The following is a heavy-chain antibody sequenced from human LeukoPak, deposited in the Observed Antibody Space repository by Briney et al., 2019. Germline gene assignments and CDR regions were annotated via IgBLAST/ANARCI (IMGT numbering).Heavy chain of an antibody. V-gene: IGHV3-48*03. Sequence: PGGSLRLSCAASGFTFSSYEMNWVRQAPGKGLEWVSYISSSGSTIYYADSVKGRFTISRDNAKNSLYLQMNSLRAEDTAVYYCARVAGVGAKDYWGQGTLVTVSS. CDR1: GFTFSSYE. D-gene: IGHD1-26*01. J-gene: IGHJ4*02. CDR2: ISSSGSTI. CDR3: ARVAGVGAKDY.